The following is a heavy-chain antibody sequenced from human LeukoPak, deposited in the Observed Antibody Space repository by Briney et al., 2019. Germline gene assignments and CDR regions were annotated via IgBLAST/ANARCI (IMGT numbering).Heavy chain of an antibody. V-gene: IGHV3-30-3*01. CDR1: GFTFSSYA. D-gene: IGHD2-15*01. Sequence: GGSLRLSCAASGFTFSSYAMHWVRQAPGKGLEWVAVTSFDGSIKYYADSMRGRFTISRDNSRNTLYLQVNSLRAEDTAVYYCAKDESYCSGGSCYPTHGMDVWGQGTTVTVSS. CDR2: TSFDGSIK. CDR3: AKDESYCSGGSCYPTHGMDV. J-gene: IGHJ6*02.